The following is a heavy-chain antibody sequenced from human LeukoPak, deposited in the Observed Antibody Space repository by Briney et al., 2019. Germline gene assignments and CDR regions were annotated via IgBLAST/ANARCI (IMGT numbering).Heavy chain of an antibody. D-gene: IGHD3-10*01. V-gene: IGHV1-69*13. CDR1: GGTFSSYA. CDR2: IIHIFGTA. J-gene: IGHJ5*02. Sequence: ASVKVSCKASGGTFSSYAISWVRQAPGQGLEWMGGIIHIFGTANYAQKFQGRVTVTADESTSTAYMELSSLRSEDTAVYYCGRAFLWFGETPRWFDPWGQGTLVTVSS. CDR3: GRAFLWFGETPRWFDP.